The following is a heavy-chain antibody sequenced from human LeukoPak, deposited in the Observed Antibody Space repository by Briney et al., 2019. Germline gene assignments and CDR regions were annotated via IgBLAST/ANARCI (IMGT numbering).Heavy chain of an antibody. CDR3: ARIDCSGGSCRQYYYYGMDV. CDR2: IWYDGSIK. V-gene: IGHV3-33*01. D-gene: IGHD2-15*01. CDR1: GFTFNTYG. J-gene: IGHJ6*02. Sequence: PGRSLKLSCAASGFTFNTYGMNWVRQAPGKGLEWVGVIWYDGSIKYYADSVKGRFTISRDNSKNMMYLQMNSLRAEDTAVYYCARIDCSGGSCRQYYYYGMDVWGQGTTVTVSS.